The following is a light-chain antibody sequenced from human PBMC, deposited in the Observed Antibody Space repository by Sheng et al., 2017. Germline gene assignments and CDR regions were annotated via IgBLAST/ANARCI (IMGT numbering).Light chain of an antibody. CDR1: SGHSSYT. V-gene: IGLV4-69*01. CDR2: LNSDGSH. J-gene: IGLJ3*02. CDR3: QTWGTGIRV. Sequence: QVVLTQSPSASASLGASVKLTCTLSSGHSSYTIAWHQQQPEKGPRYLMNLNSDGSHKKGDGIPDRFSGSSSGAERYLTISSLQSEDEADYYCQTWGTGIRVFGGGTKLTV.